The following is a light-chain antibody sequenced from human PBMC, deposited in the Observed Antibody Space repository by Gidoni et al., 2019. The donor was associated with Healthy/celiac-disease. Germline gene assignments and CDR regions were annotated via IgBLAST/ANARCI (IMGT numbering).Light chain of an antibody. CDR2: GKN. CDR3: NSRDSSGNHLV. V-gene: IGLV3-19*01. CDR1: SLRSYY. Sequence: SSELTQDPAVSVALGQTVRITCQGDSLRSYYASWYQQKPVQAPVLVIYGKNNRPSGIQDRFSGSSSGNTASLTITGAQAEDEADYYCNSRDSSGNHLVFGGGTKLTVL. J-gene: IGLJ2*01.